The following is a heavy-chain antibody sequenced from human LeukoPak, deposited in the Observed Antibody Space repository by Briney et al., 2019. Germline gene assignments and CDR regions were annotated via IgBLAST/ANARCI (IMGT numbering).Heavy chain of an antibody. D-gene: IGHD7-27*01. J-gene: IGHJ4*02. CDR2: ISGGGDT. CDR1: GFIFSSYA. CDR3: AKGLTGHDY. V-gene: IGHV3-23*01. Sequence: GGSLRLSCAASGFIFSSYAMSWVRQAPGKGLEWVSTISGGGDTYYPDSVKGRFTVSRDNSKNTLYVQMNSLRAEDTAVYYCAKGLTGHDYWGQGTLVTVSS.